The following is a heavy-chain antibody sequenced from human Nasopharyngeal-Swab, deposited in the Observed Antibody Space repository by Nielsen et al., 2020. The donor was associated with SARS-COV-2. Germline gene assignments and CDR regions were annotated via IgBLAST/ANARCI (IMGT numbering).Heavy chain of an antibody. CDR3: ARDTYCSGGSCYGYGMAV. J-gene: IGHJ6*02. Sequence: WIRQPPGKGLEWVANIKEDRSEKNYVDSVKGRFTISRDNAKNSLYLQMNSLRADDTAVYYCARDTYCSGGSCYGYGMAVWGQGTTVTVSS. V-gene: IGHV3-7*01. D-gene: IGHD2-15*01. CDR2: IKEDRSEK.